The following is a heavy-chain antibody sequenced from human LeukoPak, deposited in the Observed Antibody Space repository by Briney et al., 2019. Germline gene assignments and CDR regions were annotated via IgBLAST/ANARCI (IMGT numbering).Heavy chain of an antibody. J-gene: IGHJ4*02. CDR3: VRGVGGEYFYFDR. CDR2: IYHSGAA. CDR1: GDSISSDGHS. V-gene: IGHV4-30-4*07. Sequence: SETLSLTCGVSGDSISSDGHSWSWIRQPPGKGLEWVGYIYHSGAAYHNPSLKSRLALSVDTSNNQFSLRLRSVTAADTAVYYCVRGVGGEYFYFDRWGQGALVTVSS. D-gene: IGHD1-26*01.